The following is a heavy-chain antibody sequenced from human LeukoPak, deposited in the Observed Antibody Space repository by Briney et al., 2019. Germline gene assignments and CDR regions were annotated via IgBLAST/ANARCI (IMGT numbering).Heavy chain of an antibody. Sequence: KPSETLSLTCAASGGSISCYYWSWIRQPPGEGLGWIGYIYYSGSTNYNPSLKSRVTISVDTSKNQFSLKLSSVTAADTAVYYCARYQNSFDYWGQGTLVNVSS. CDR1: GGSISCYY. V-gene: IGHV4-59*01. CDR3: ARYQNSFDY. J-gene: IGHJ4*02. CDR2: IYYSGST.